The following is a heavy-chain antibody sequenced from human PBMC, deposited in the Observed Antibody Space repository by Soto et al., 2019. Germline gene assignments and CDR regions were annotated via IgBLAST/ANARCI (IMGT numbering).Heavy chain of an antibody. CDR1: GGSISSSNW. CDR3: ARDPYSSGWYYYYYGMDV. CDR2: IYHSGST. D-gene: IGHD6-19*01. Sequence: PSETLSLTCAVSGGSISSSNWWSWVRQPPGKGLEWIGEIYHSGSTNYNPSLKSRVTISVDKSKNQFSLKLSSVTAADTAVYYCARDPYSSGWYYYYYGMDVWGQGXTVTVYS. V-gene: IGHV4-4*02. J-gene: IGHJ6*02.